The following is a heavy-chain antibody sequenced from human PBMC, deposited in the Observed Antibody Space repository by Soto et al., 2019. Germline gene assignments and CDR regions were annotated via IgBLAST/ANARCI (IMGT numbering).Heavy chain of an antibody. Sequence: EVQLLESGGGLVQPGGSLRLSCAASGFTFSSYAMRWVRQAPGKGLEWVSAISGSGGTTYYADSVKGRFTISRDNXTNTLYFQMNSLRAEATAVYYCAKVMVVTANGAFDIWGQGTMVTVSS. CDR3: AKVMVVTANGAFDI. V-gene: IGHV3-23*01. CDR2: ISGSGGTT. J-gene: IGHJ3*02. D-gene: IGHD2-21*02. CDR1: GFTFSSYA.